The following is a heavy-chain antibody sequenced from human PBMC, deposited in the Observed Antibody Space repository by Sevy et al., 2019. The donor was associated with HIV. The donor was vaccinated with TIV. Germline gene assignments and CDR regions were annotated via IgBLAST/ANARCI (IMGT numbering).Heavy chain of an antibody. CDR3: AGERTYYYDSSGSDYGYYGMDV. CDR2: ISYDGSIK. D-gene: IGHD3-22*01. V-gene: IGHV3-30*04. Sequence: GGSLRLSCAASGFTFSTYAMHWVRQAPGKGLEWVAVISYDGSIKYSADSVKGRFTISRDNSKNTLYLQMNSLKPEDTVVIYCAGERTYYYDSSGSDYGYYGMDVWGQGATVTVSS. CDR1: GFTFSTYA. J-gene: IGHJ6*02.